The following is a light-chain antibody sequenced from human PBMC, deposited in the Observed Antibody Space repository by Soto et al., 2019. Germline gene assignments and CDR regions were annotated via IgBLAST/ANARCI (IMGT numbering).Light chain of an antibody. CDR3: QSYDSILSCSYV. V-gene: IGLV1-40*01. Sequence: QSVLTQPPSASGTPGQRVTISCSGSSSNIGARYDVHWYQHLPGTAPKLLIYGNSNRPSGVPDRFSGSKSGTSASLAITGLQAEDEAYYYCQSYDSILSCSYVFGTGPKVTVL. J-gene: IGLJ1*01. CDR2: GNS. CDR1: SSNIGARYD.